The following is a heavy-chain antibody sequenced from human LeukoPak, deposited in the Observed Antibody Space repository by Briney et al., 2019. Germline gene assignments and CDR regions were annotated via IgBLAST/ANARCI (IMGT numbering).Heavy chain of an antibody. J-gene: IGHJ4*02. CDR3: ARSSVLVGGAFDY. CDR2: IYSDGTT. CDR1: GFTVSSNY. D-gene: IGHD2-15*01. V-gene: IGHV3-66*01. Sequence: GGSLRLSCAASGFTVSSNYMSWVRRAPGKGLEWVSVIYSDGTTHYTDSVKGRFAISRDNSKNTLSLQMNSLRAEDTAVYYCARSSVLVGGAFDYWGQGTLVTVSS.